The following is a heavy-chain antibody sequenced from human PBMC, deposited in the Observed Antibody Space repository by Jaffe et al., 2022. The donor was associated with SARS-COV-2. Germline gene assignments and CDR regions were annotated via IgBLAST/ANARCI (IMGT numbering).Heavy chain of an antibody. D-gene: IGHD3-22*01. J-gene: IGHJ4*02. CDR1: GFTFSSYS. Sequence: EVQLVESGGGLVQPGGSLRLSCAASGFTFSSYSMNWVRQAPGKGLEWVSYISSSSSTIYYADSVKGRFTISRDNAKNSLYLQMNSLRAEDTAVYYCARAITYYYDSSGYYAEFWGRYIDYWGQGTLVTVSS. V-gene: IGHV3-48*01. CDR2: ISSSSSTI. CDR3: ARAITYYYDSSGYYAEFWGRYIDY.